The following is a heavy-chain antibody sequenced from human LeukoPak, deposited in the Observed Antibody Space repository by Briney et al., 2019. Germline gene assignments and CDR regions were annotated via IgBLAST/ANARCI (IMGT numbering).Heavy chain of an antibody. CDR3: ASDSYYDSSGYYFDY. J-gene: IGHJ4*02. CDR2: INPSGGST. CDR1: GYTFTVYY. Sequence: ASVTVSCKASGYTFTVYYMHWVRQAPGQGLEWMGIINPSGGSTSYAQKFQGRVTMTRDTSTSTVYMELSSLRSEDAAVYYCASDSYYDSSGYYFDYWGQGTLVTVSS. V-gene: IGHV1-46*01. D-gene: IGHD3-22*01.